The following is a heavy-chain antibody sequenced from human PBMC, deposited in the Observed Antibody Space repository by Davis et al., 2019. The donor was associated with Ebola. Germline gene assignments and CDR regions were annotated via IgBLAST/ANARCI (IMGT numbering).Heavy chain of an antibody. V-gene: IGHV3-33*01. CDR3: ARGALGVTTRHFDY. D-gene: IGHD4-17*01. CDR1: GFTFSNYG. CDR2: IWYDGSKK. J-gene: IGHJ4*02. Sequence: GESLKISCAASGFTFSNYGLHWLRQAPGKGVEWVGVIWYDGSKKYYAESVKGRFTISRDNSNNTLYLQMSSLRVEDTAVYYCARGALGVTTRHFDYWGQGTLVTVSS.